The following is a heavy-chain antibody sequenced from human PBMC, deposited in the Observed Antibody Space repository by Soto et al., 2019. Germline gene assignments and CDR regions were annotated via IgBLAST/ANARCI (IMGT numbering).Heavy chain of an antibody. V-gene: IGHV1-24*01. D-gene: IGHD1-7*01. CDR2: FDPEDGET. CDR3: ATTGITGTTPAFDI. J-gene: IGHJ3*02. CDR1: GYTLTELS. Sequence: ASVKVSCKVSGYTLTELSMHWVRQAPGKGLEWMGGFDPEDGETIYAQKFQGRVTMTEDTSTDTAYMELSSLRSEDTAVYYCATTGITGTTPAFDIWGQGTMVTVSS.